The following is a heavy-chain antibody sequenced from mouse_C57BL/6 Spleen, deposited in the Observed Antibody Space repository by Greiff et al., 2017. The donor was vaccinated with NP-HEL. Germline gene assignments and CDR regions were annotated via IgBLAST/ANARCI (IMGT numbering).Heavy chain of an antibody. Sequence: VQLQQSGAELARPGASVKLSCKASGYTFTSYGISWVKQRTGQGLEWIGEIYPRSGNTYYNEKFKGKATLTADKSSSTAYMELRSLTSEDSAVYFCARAKALPWYFDVWGTGTTVTVSS. CDR2: IYPRSGNT. D-gene: IGHD2-1*01. J-gene: IGHJ1*03. CDR1: GYTFTSYG. CDR3: ARAKALPWYFDV. V-gene: IGHV1-81*01.